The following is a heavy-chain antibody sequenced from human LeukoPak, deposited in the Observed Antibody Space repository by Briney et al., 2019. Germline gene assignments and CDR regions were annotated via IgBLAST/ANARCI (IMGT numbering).Heavy chain of an antibody. CDR1: GGSISSYY. CDR2: IYYSGST. Sequence: SETLSLTCTVSGGSISSYYWSWIRQPPGKGLEWIGYIYYSGSTNYNPSLKSRVTISVDTSKNQFSLKLSSVTAADTAVYYCARDMSSSWYGSGGQGTLVTVSS. J-gene: IGHJ4*02. CDR3: ARDMSSSWYGS. D-gene: IGHD6-13*01. V-gene: IGHV4-59*01.